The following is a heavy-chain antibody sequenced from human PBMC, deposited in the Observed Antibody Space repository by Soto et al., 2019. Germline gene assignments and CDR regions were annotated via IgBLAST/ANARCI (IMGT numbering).Heavy chain of an antibody. D-gene: IGHD6-19*01. CDR2: FDPEDGET. CDR1: GYTLTELS. Sequence: SVKVSCKVSGYTLTELSMHWVRQAPGKGLEWMGGFDPEDGETIYAQKFQGRVTMTEDTSTDTAYMELSSLRSEDTAVYYCATTVAGTGEDAFDIWGQGTMVTVSS. CDR3: ATTVAGTGEDAFDI. V-gene: IGHV1-24*01. J-gene: IGHJ3*02.